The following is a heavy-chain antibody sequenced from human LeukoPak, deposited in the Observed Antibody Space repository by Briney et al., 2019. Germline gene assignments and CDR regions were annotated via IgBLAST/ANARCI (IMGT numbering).Heavy chain of an antibody. J-gene: IGHJ5*02. CDR1: GGTFSSYA. D-gene: IGHD2-2*01. Sequence: SVKVSCKASGGTFSSYAISWVRQAPGQGLEWMGGIIPIFGTATYAQKFQGRVTITTDESTSTAYMELSSLRSEDTAVYYCASRAGGPAAIGFDPWGQGTLVTVSS. CDR3: ASRAGGPAAIGFDP. CDR2: IIPIFGTA. V-gene: IGHV1-69*05.